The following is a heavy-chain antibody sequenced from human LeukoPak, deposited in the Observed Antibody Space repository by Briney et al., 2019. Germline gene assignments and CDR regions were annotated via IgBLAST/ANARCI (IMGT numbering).Heavy chain of an antibody. V-gene: IGHV3-23*01. CDR3: AKDGPSSGWRPYYFDY. CDR2: ISVSGSST. Sequence: GGSLRLSCAASGFTFSSYGMSWVRQAPGEGLEWVSGISVSGSSTYYAESVRGRFTISRDNSKNTLYLQMNSLRAEDTAVYYCAKDGPSSGWRPYYFDYWGQGTLVTVSS. CDR1: GFTFSSYG. D-gene: IGHD6-19*01. J-gene: IGHJ4*02.